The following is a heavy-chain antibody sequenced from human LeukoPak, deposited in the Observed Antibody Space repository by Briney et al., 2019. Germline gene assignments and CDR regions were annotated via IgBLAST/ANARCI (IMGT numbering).Heavy chain of an antibody. CDR2: ISGSGGST. J-gene: IGHJ4*02. D-gene: IGHD4-23*01. Sequence: GGSLRLSCAAAGFTFSSYAMSWVRQAPGKGLEWVSGISGSGGSTQYADSVKGRFTISRDNSKNTLYLQMNSLRAEDTAVYYCAKDVDDYGGYEGYWGQGTLVTVSS. CDR3: AKDVDDYGGYEGY. CDR1: GFTFSSYA. V-gene: IGHV3-23*01.